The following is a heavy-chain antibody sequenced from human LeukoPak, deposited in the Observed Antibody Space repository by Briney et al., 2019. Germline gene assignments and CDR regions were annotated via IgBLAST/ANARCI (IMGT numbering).Heavy chain of an antibody. J-gene: IGHJ4*02. Sequence: PTETLSLTCTVSGGSISNYYWSWIRQPPGKGLEWIGYIYYSGSTNYKPSLKSRVTISVDTSKNQFSLKLSSVTAADTAVYYCARRRGLYVDYWGQGTLVTVSS. CDR2: IYYSGST. V-gene: IGHV4-59*08. D-gene: IGHD3-10*01. CDR3: ARRRGLYVDY. CDR1: GGSISNYY.